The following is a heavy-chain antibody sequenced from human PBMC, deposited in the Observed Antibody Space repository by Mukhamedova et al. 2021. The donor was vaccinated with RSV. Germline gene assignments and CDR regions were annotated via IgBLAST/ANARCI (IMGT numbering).Heavy chain of an antibody. Sequence: GVSHISSGGSSTTYADSVKGRFTISRDNAKNTLYLQMNSLRAEDTAVYYCANWGSMMARGFDYWGQGTLVTVSS. V-gene: IGHV3-74*01. CDR2: ISSGGSST. J-gene: IGHJ4*02. D-gene: IGHD3-10*01. CDR3: ANWGSMMARGFDY.